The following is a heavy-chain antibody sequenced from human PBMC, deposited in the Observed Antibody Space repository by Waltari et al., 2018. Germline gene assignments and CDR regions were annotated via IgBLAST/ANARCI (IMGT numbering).Heavy chain of an antibody. D-gene: IGHD5-12*01. CDR1: GGSFSGYY. CDR3: AREGCRDGYMTDY. Sequence: QVQLQQWGAGLLKPSETLSLTCAVYGGSFSGYYWSWIRQPPGKGPEWIGEINHSGSTNYNPSLKSRVTISVDTSKNQFSLKLSSVTAADTAVYYCAREGCRDGYMTDYWGQGTLVTVSS. J-gene: IGHJ4*02. V-gene: IGHV4-34*01. CDR2: INHSGST.